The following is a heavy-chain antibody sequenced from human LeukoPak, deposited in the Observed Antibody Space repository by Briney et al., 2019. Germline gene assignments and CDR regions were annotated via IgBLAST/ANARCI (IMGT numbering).Heavy chain of an antibody. J-gene: IGHJ6*02. V-gene: IGHV3-48*03. CDR1: GFTFSSYE. CDR3: ARDRIYCGGDCSDYYYYGMDV. D-gene: IGHD2-21*02. Sequence: PGGSLRLSCAASGFTFSSYEMNWVRQAPGKGLEWVSYISSSGSTIYYADSVKGRFTISRDNAKSSLYLQMNSLRAEDTAVYYCARDRIYCGGDCSDYYYYGMDVWGQGTTVTVSS. CDR2: ISSSGSTI.